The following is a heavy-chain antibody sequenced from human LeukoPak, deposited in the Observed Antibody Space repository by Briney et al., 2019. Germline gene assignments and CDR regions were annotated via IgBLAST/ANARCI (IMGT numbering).Heavy chain of an antibody. CDR3: ARGSGYDILTGYSNFDY. D-gene: IGHD3-9*01. CDR2: ISGSGGST. CDR1: GFTFSSYA. V-gene: IGHV3-23*01. J-gene: IGHJ4*02. Sequence: GGSLRVSCAASGFTFSSYAMSWVRQAPGKGLEWVSAISGSGGSTYYADSVKGRFTISRDNSKNTLYLQMNSLRAEDTAVYYCARGSGYDILTGYSNFDYWGQGTLVTVSS.